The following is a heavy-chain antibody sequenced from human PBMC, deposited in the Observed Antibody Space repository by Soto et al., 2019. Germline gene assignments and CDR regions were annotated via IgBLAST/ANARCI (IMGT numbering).Heavy chain of an antibody. D-gene: IGHD1-1*01. Sequence: QPWGSLRLSGAVSVFIFSSYDMSWVRQAPGKGLEWVSTILVGGSPHYEDSVKGRFTISRDTSKNTVYLQMNSLTAGDTAVYYCAKATATSGGAFEIYGQEAMVTVSS. V-gene: IGHV3-23*01. CDR3: AKATATSGGAFEI. CDR2: ILVGGSP. J-gene: IGHJ3*02. CDR1: VFIFSSYD.